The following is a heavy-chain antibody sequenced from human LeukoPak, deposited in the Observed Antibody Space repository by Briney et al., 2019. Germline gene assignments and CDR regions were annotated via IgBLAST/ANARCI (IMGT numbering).Heavy chain of an antibody. D-gene: IGHD3-22*01. CDR2: INPNSGGT. V-gene: IGHV1-2*02. J-gene: IGHJ4*02. Sequence: ASVKVSWKASGYTFTGYYMHWVRQAPGQGLEWMGWINPNSGGTNYAQKFQGRVTMTRDTSISTAYMELSRLRSDDTAVYYCARDWTTRRVVTQLDYWGQGTLVTVSS. CDR3: ARDWTTRRVVTQLDY. CDR1: GYTFTGYY.